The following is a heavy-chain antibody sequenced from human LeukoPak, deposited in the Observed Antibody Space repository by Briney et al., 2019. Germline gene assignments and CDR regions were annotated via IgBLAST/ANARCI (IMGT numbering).Heavy chain of an antibody. V-gene: IGHV3-49*04. D-gene: IGHD3-22*01. Sequence: GGSLRLSCTASGFTFGDYAMSWVRQAPGKGLEWVGFIRSKAYGGTTEYAASVKGRFTISRDDSKSIAYLQMNSLKTEDTAVYYCTKRSSYDSSGYYGYWGQGTLVTVSS. CDR3: TKRSSYDSSGYYGY. CDR2: IRSKAYGGTT. J-gene: IGHJ4*02. CDR1: GFTFGDYA.